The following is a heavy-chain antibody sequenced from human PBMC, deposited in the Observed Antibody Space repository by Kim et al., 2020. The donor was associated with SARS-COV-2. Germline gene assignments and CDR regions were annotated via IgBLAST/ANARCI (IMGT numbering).Heavy chain of an antibody. J-gene: IGHJ4*02. CDR3: ARVPVGASSWYSFDS. V-gene: IGHV3-11*05. D-gene: IGHD6-13*01. CDR2: ISSSGSYT. Sequence: GGSLRLSCEASGINFSDYYMSWIRQAPGKGLEWVSYISSSGSYTKYADSLKGRFTISRDNAENSLYLEMNSLSADDTAVYYCARVPVGASSWYSFDSWGQGPLATVSS. CDR1: GINFSDYY.